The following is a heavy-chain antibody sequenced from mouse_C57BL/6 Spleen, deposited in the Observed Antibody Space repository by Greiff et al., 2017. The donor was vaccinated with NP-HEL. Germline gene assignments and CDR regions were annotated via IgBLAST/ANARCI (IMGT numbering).Heavy chain of an antibody. V-gene: IGHV1-62-2*01. CDR2: FYPGSGSI. CDR1: GYTFTEYT. J-gene: IGHJ3*01. CDR3: ARHEEGGNYYGSSPWFAY. Sequence: VQLQQSGAELVKPGASVKLSCKASGYTFTEYTIHWVKQRSGQGLEWIGWFYPGSGSIKYNEKFKDKATLTADKSSSTVYMELSRLTSEDSAVYFGARHEEGGNYYGSSPWFAYWGQGTLVTVSA. D-gene: IGHD1-1*01.